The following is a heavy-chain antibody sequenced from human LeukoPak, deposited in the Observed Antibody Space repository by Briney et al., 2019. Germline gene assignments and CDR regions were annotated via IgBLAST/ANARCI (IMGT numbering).Heavy chain of an antibody. CDR3: ARYYSSALDY. J-gene: IGHJ4*02. Sequence: PSETLSLTCAVSGYSISSGYYWGWIRQPPGKGLEWIGSIYHSGSTYYNPSLKSRVTISVDTSKNQFSLKLSSVTAADTAVYYCARYYSSALDYWGQGTLVTVSS. D-gene: IGHD2-21*01. CDR1: GYSISSGYY. CDR2: IYHSGST. V-gene: IGHV4-38-2*01.